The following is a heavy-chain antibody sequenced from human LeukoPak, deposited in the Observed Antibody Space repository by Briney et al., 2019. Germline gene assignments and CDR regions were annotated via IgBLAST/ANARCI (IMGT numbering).Heavy chain of an antibody. CDR1: GFTFSDYA. D-gene: IGHD1-7*01. Sequence: GGSLRLSCAASGFTFSDYAMHWVRQAPGKGLEWVAVISKDGSDKYYPGSVRGRFTISRDNSKNTIYLQMDSLRAEDTAIYYCARDYWWNYDYWGQGTLVSVSS. CDR2: ISKDGSDK. V-gene: IGHV3-30-3*01. J-gene: IGHJ4*02. CDR3: ARDYWWNYDY.